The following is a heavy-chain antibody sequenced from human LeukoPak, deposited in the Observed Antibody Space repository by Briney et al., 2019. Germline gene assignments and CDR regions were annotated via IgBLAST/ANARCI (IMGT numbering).Heavy chain of an antibody. CDR3: ASIKGLAAATTDY. CDR1: GGSISSSSYY. J-gene: IGHJ4*02. CDR2: IYYSGST. V-gene: IGHV4-39*01. D-gene: IGHD6-13*01. Sequence: PSETLSLTCTVSGGSISSSSYYWGWIRQPPGKGLEWIGSIYYSGSTYYNPSLKSRVTISVDTSKNQFSLKLSSVTAADTAVYYCASIKGLAAATTDYWGQGTLVTVSS.